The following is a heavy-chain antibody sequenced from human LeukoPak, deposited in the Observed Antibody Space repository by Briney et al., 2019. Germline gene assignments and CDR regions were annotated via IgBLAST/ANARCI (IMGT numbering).Heavy chain of an antibody. CDR1: GGYSGDYY. CDR2: INHSGST. D-gene: IGHD3-3*01. V-gene: IGHV4-34*01. J-gene: IGHJ4*02. CDR3: ARGRRIFVNWFVIDY. Sequence: SENLSLTCRVTGGYSGDYYWGWVRKTPGKGLEWIGEINHSGSTNYNPSLKSRVTISVDTSKNQFSLKLSSVTAADTAVYYCARGRRIFVNWFVIDYWGQGTLVTVSS.